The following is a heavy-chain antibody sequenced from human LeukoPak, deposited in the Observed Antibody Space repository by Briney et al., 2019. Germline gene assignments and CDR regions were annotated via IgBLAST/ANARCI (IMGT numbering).Heavy chain of an antibody. CDR3: AREYYYDSSGYYY. V-gene: IGHV4-39*07. Sequence: SETLSLTCTVSGGSISSSNYYWGWIRQPPGKGLEWIGRIYHSGSTYYNPSLKSRVTISVDTSKNQFSLKLSSVTAADTAVYYCAREYYYDSSGYYYWGQGTLVTVSS. CDR2: IYHSGST. CDR1: GGSISSSNYY. D-gene: IGHD3-22*01. J-gene: IGHJ4*02.